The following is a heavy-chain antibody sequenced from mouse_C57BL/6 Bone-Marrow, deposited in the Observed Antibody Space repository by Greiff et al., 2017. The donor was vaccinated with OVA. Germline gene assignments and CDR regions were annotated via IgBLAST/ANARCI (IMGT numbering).Heavy chain of an antibody. J-gene: IGHJ2*01. V-gene: IGHV1-82*01. Sequence: VQLQQSGPELVKPGASVKISCKASGYAFSSSWMNWVKQRPGKGLEWIGRIYPGDGDTNYNGKFKGKATLTADKSSSTAYMQLSSLTSEDSAVYSCARSRGITTLFDDWGQGTTLTVSS. D-gene: IGHD2-4*01. CDR1: GYAFSSSW. CDR2: IYPGDGDT. CDR3: ARSRGITTLFDD.